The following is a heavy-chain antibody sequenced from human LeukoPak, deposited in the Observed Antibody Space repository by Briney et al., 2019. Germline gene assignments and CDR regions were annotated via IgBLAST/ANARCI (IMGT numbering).Heavy chain of an antibody. V-gene: IGHV3-30-3*01. Sequence: GGSLRLSCAASGFTFSSYWMHWVRQAPGKGLEWVAVISYDGSNKYYADSVKGRFTISRDNSKNTLYLQMNSLRAEDTAVYYCARDRRVVVASYYFDYWGQGTLVTVSS. D-gene: IGHD2-15*01. CDR3: ARDRRVVVASYYFDY. CDR1: GFTFSSYW. J-gene: IGHJ4*02. CDR2: ISYDGSNK.